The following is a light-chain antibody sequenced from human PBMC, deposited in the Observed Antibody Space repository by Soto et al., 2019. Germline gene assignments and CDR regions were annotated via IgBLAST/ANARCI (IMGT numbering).Light chain of an antibody. V-gene: IGKV3-20*01. Sequence: EIVMTQSPATLSVSPGERASLSCRASQSVSGSYLAWYQQKPGQAPRLLIYGASSRATGIPDRFSGSGSGTDFTLTISRLEPEDFAVYYCHQYGSSSWTFGQGTKVDIK. CDR2: GAS. J-gene: IGKJ1*01. CDR3: HQYGSSSWT. CDR1: QSVSGSY.